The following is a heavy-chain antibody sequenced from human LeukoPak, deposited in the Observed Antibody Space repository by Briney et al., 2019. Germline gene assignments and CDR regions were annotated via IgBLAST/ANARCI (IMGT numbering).Heavy chain of an antibody. V-gene: IGHV1-18*04. D-gene: IGHD3-9*01. CDR2: ISAYNGNT. Sequence: ASVNVSCKASGYTFTSYGISWVRQAPGQGRDWMGWISAYNGNTNYAQKLQGRVTMTTDTSTSTVYMELRSLRSDDTAVYYCARGLSDILTGYSDWAQGTLVTVSS. J-gene: IGHJ4*02. CDR3: ARGLSDILTGYSD. CDR1: GYTFTSYG.